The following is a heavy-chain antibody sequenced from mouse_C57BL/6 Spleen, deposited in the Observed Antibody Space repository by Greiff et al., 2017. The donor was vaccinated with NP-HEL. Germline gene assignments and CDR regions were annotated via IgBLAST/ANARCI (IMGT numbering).Heavy chain of an antibody. CDR3: ARNSYDGYYRYFDV. CDR2: IWTGGGT. V-gene: IGHV2-9-1*01. D-gene: IGHD2-3*01. J-gene: IGHJ1*03. CDR1: GFSLTSYA. Sequence: VQRVESGPGLVAPSQSLSITCTVSGFSLTSYAISWVRQPPGKGLEWLGVIWTGGGTNYNSALKSRLSISKDNSKSQVFLKMNSLQTDDTARYYCARNSYDGYYRYFDVWGTGTTVTVSS.